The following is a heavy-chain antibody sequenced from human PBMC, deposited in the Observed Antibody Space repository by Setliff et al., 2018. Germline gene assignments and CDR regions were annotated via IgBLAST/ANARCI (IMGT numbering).Heavy chain of an antibody. CDR1: GGSISSSSYY. Sequence: SETLSLTCTVSGGSISSSSYYWGWIRQPPGKGLEWIGYLYYSGNTNYNPSLKSRVTISGDTSQNYFSLKLTSVTDADTAVYYCARRPGYRSAHSNESYWGQGTLVTVSS. CDR3: ARRPGYRSAHSNESY. V-gene: IGHV4-61*03. J-gene: IGHJ4*02. D-gene: IGHD3-16*02. CDR2: LYYSGNT.